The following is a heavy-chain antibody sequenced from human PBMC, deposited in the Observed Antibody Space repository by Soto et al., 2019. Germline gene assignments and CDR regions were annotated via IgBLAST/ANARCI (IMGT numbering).Heavy chain of an antibody. Sequence: GGSLRLSCAASGFTFSSYGMHWVRQAPGKGLEWVAVIWYDGSNKYYADSVKGRFTISRDNSKNTLYLQMNSLRAEDTAVYYCARDDGMATTKESFDYWGQGTLVTVSS. D-gene: IGHD5-12*01. CDR2: IWYDGSNK. J-gene: IGHJ4*02. CDR3: ARDDGMATTKESFDY. V-gene: IGHV3-33*01. CDR1: GFTFSSYG.